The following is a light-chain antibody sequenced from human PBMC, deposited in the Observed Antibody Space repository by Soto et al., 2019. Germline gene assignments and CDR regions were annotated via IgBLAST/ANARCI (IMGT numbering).Light chain of an antibody. CDR3: QQYNNWPPVT. CDR1: QSVSSN. J-gene: IGKJ1*01. CDR2: GAS. Sequence: EIVMTQSPATLSVSPGERATPSCRASQSVSSNLAWYQQKPGQAPRLLIYGASTRATGIPARFSGSGSGTEFTLTISSLQSEDFAVYYCQQYNNWPPVTVGQGTKVDIK. V-gene: IGKV3-15*01.